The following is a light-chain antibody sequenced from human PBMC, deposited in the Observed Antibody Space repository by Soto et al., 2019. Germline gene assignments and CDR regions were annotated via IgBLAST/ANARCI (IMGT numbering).Light chain of an antibody. CDR1: SSNLGNNN. V-gene: IGLV1-51*01. CDR3: GAWDSSLSAVV. J-gene: IGLJ2*01. Sequence: QSVLTQPPSVSAAPGQKVTISCSGSSSNLGNNNVFWYQQLPGTAPKLLIYDNSNRPSGIPERFSGSKSGTSATLGITGLQTGDEADYYCGAWDSSLSAVVFGGGTKLTVL. CDR2: DNS.